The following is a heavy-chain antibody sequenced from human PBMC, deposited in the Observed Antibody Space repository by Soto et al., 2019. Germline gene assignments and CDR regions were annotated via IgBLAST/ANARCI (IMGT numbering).Heavy chain of an antibody. J-gene: IGHJ4*02. Sequence: SGGSLRLSCAASGFTFSSYEMNWVRQAPGKGLEWVSYISSSGSTIYYADSVKGRFTISRDNAKNSLYLQMNSLRAEDTAVYYCARDPYCGGDCYSSYWGQGTLVTVSS. CDR3: ARDPYCGGDCYSSY. D-gene: IGHD2-21*02. CDR1: GFTFSSYE. CDR2: ISSSGSTI. V-gene: IGHV3-48*03.